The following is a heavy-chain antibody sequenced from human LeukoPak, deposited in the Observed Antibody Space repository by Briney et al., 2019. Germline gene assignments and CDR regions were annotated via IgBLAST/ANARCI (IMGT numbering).Heavy chain of an antibody. J-gene: IGHJ4*02. CDR2: ISTSSSYI. Sequence: PGGSLRLSCAASGFTFSSYTMNWVRQAPGKGLEWVSSISTSSSYIYYADSVKGRFTISRDNAKNSLYLQMNSLRAEDTAVYYCARGPSGYHNTGGQGTLVTVSS. V-gene: IGHV3-21*01. CDR1: GFTFSSYT. D-gene: IGHD5-12*01. CDR3: ARGPSGYHNT.